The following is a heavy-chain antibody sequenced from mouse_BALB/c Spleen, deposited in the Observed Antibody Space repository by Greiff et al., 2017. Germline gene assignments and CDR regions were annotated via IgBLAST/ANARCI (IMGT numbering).Heavy chain of an antibody. V-gene: IGHV3-6*02. CDR3: AREGLTRAMDY. J-gene: IGHJ4*01. Sequence: EVKLQESGPGLVKPSQSLSLTCSVTGYSITSGYYWNWIRQFPGNKLEWMGYISYDGSNNYNPSLKNRISITRDTSKNQFFLKLNSVTTEDTATYYCAREGLTRAMDYWGQGTSVTVSS. D-gene: IGHD1-1*01. CDR2: ISYDGSN. CDR1: GYSITSGYY.